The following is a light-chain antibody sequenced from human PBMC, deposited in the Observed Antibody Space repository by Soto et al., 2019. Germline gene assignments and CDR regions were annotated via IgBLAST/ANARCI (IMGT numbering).Light chain of an antibody. V-gene: IGKV3-20*01. CDR2: GAS. J-gene: IGKJ4*01. CDR3: QQYGSSVT. Sequence: EIVLTQSPGTLSLSPGERATLSCRASQSVSSSYLAWYQQIPGQAPRLLIYGASRRTTAIPDRFSGSGSGTGFTLTISRLEPEDFAVYYCQQYGSSVTFGGGTKVEIK. CDR1: QSVSSSY.